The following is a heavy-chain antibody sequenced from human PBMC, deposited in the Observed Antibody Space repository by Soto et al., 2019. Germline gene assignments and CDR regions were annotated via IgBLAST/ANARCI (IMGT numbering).Heavy chain of an antibody. CDR1: GFSFARCA. D-gene: IGHD5-12*01. Sequence: ASVEVTCKACGFSFARCAMHWVRQAPGHVLEWMGYINAGNSYTSYSQRLQGRVTLTRDTSATTAYMELISLTSADTAVYYCARDRYSTFDYWGQGTLLTVSS. CDR3: ARDRYSTFDY. V-gene: IGHV1-3*01. J-gene: IGHJ4*02. CDR2: INAGNSYT.